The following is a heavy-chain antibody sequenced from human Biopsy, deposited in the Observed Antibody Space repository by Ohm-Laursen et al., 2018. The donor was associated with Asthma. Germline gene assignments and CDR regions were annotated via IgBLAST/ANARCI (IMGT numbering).Heavy chain of an antibody. V-gene: IGHV3-9*01. CDR1: GFTFDDYA. Sequence: SLRLSCAASGFTFDDYAMHWVRQAPGKGLEWVSGISWNSGSIGYADSVKGRFATSRDNAKNSLYLQMNSLRAEDTALYYCAKGEWELLEANFDYWGQGTLVTVSS. D-gene: IGHD1-26*01. CDR3: AKGEWELLEANFDY. J-gene: IGHJ4*02. CDR2: ISWNSGSI.